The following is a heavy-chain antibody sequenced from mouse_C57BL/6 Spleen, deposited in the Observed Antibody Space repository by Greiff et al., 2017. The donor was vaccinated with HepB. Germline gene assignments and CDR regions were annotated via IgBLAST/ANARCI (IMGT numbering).Heavy chain of an antibody. CDR1: GYTFTSYT. J-gene: IGHJ4*01. V-gene: IGHV1-4*01. Sequence: QVQLKQSGAELARPGASVKMSCKASGYTFTSYTMHWVKQRPGQGLEWIGYINPSSGYTKYNQKFNDKATLTADKSSSTAYIPLSSLTSEDSAVYYCAREGSYYAMDYWGQGTSVTVSS. CDR2: INPSSGYT. CDR3: AREGSYYAMDY.